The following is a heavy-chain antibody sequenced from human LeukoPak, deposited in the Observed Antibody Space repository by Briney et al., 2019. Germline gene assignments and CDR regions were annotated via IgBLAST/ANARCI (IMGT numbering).Heavy chain of an antibody. CDR3: ARTTPYYFDY. J-gene: IGHJ4*02. V-gene: IGHV4-61*01. D-gene: IGHD4-11*01. CDR1: GGSVSSGSYY. CDR2: IYYSGST. Sequence: SETLSLTCTVSGGSVSSGSYYWSWIRQPQGKGLEWIGYIYYSGSTNYNPSLKSRVTISVDTSKNQFSLKLSSVTAADTAVYYCARTTPYYFDYWGQGTLVTVSS.